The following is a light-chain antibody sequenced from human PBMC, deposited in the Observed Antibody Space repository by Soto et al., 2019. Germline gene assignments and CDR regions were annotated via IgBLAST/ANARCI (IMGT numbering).Light chain of an antibody. J-gene: IGKJ1*01. CDR2: GAS. V-gene: IGKV3-15*01. CDR1: QNILNN. CDR3: QQYNNCTPWT. Sequence: EVVMTQSPASLSVSPGERVTLSCRASQNILNNLDWYQQKPGQSPRLLISGASTREAGVPGRFSGSGSGTEFTLIISSLQSEDFAIYYCQQYNNCTPWTFGQGTKV.